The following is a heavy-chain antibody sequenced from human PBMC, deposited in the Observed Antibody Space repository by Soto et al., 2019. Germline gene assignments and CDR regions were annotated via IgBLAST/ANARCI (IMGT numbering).Heavy chain of an antibody. Sequence: HPGGSLRLACEASGLTLSSYAMSWVLQTPGNGLEWVSGISGSGDNTYYADSVKGRFTISRDNSKNTLYLQMNSLRAEETAVYYCAKEGYYCSGGRCYSGPYFDYWGQGTLVTVYS. CDR3: AKEGYYCSGGRCYSGPYFDY. CDR1: GLTLSSYA. D-gene: IGHD2-15*01. J-gene: IGHJ4*02. CDR2: ISGSGDNT. V-gene: IGHV3-23*01.